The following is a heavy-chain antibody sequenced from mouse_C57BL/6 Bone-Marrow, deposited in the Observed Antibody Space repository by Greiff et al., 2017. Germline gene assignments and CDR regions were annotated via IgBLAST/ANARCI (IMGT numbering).Heavy chain of an antibody. Sequence: QVQLQQSGAELVRPGASVKLSCKASGYTFTDYYINWVKQRPGQGLEWIARIYPGSGNTYYNEKFKGKATLTAEKSSSTAYMQLSSLTSEDSAVXFCARSYYGSSSFDYWGQGTTLTVSS. CDR2: IYPGSGNT. CDR1: GYTFTDYY. CDR3: ARSYYGSSSFDY. D-gene: IGHD1-1*01. J-gene: IGHJ2*01. V-gene: IGHV1-76*01.